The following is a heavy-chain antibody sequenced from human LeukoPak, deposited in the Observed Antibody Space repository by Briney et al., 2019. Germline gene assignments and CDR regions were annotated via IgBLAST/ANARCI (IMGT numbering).Heavy chain of an antibody. J-gene: IGHJ4*02. V-gene: IGHV3-9*01. Sequence: GRSLRLSCAASGFTFDDYAMHWVRQAPGKGLAWVSGISWNSGSIGYADSVKGRFTISRDNAKNSLYRQMNSLRAEDTAVYYCASVTSAPYYFDYWGQGTLVTVSS. CDR3: ASVTSAPYYFDY. D-gene: IGHD4-11*01. CDR2: ISWNSGSI. CDR1: GFTFDDYA.